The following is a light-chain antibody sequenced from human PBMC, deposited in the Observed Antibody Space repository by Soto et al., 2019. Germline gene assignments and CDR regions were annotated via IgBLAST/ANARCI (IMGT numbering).Light chain of an antibody. CDR2: GAS. CDR1: QGISNS. CDR3: QSYHGGLGT. V-gene: IGKV1-27*01. J-gene: IGKJ1*01. Sequence: DIQMTQSPSSLSASVGDRVTISCRASQGISNSLAWYQQKPGEVPRLLIYGASTLQEGVPSRFSGSGSGTAFTLTINSLQREDVATYYCQSYHGGLGTFGQGTRVGVK.